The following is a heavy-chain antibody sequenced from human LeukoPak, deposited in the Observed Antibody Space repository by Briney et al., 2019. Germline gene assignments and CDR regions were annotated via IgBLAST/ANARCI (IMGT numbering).Heavy chain of an antibody. Sequence: PGGSLRLSCAASGFTFSSYGMHWVRQAPGKGLEWVAVISYDGSNKYYADSVKGRFTISRDNSKNTLYLQMNSLRAEDTAVYYCAKPRIAAAGIVSYWGQGTLVTVSS. D-gene: IGHD6-13*01. CDR1: GFTFSSYG. V-gene: IGHV3-30*18. J-gene: IGHJ4*02. CDR2: ISYDGSNK. CDR3: AKPRIAAAGIVSY.